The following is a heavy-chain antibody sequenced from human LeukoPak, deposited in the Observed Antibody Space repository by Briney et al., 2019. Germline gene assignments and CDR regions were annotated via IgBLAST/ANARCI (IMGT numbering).Heavy chain of an antibody. CDR2: LSVDGDKP. J-gene: IGHJ4*02. CDR1: GFTFDDSA. V-gene: IGHV3-43*02. Sequence: GGSLRLSRTASGFTFDDSAMHWVRQAPGKGLEWVSLLSVDGDKPYYADSVKGRFTISRDNSKNSLYLQMNSLRTEDTALYYCAKDTEYSSSGFDCWGQGTLVTVSS. CDR3: AKDTEYSSSGFDC. D-gene: IGHD2/OR15-2a*01.